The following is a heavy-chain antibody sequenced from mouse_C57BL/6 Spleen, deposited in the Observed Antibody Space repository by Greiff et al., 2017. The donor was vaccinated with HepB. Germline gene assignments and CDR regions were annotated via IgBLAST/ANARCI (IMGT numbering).Heavy chain of an antibody. J-gene: IGHJ4*01. Sequence: QVQLQQPGAELVKPGASVKLSCKASGYTFTSYWMHWVKQRPGRGLEWIGRIDPNSGGTKYNEKFKSKATLTVDKPSSTAYMQLSSLTSEDSAVYYCARRDDYSNYGGAMDYWGQGTSVTVSS. CDR1: GYTFTSYW. V-gene: IGHV1-72*01. D-gene: IGHD2-5*01. CDR3: ARRDDYSNYGGAMDY. CDR2: IDPNSGGT.